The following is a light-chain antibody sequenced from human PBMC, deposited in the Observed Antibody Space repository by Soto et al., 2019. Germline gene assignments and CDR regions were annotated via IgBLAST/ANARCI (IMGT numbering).Light chain of an antibody. V-gene: IGKV1-33*01. J-gene: IGKJ3*01. CDR1: QDISDY. CDR3: QHYDNDPTVT. Sequence: IQMTQSPSSLSASVGDRVTITCQASQDISDYLNWYQQRPGKAPKLLIYDASNLEAGVPSRFTGSGFGTHFTRSISSLQPEDVATYFCQHYDNDPTVTFGPGTKLYIK. CDR2: DAS.